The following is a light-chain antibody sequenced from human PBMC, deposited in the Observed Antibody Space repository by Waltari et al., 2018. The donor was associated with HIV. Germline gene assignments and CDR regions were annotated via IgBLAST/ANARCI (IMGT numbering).Light chain of an antibody. Sequence: SYELTQPPSVSVSPGQTARITCSGDALPKQYAYWYQQKTGQAPVLVIYKDSERPSGIPERFSGSSAGTTVTLTIRGVQAEDEADYYCQSADSSGTYVVFGGGTKLTVL. CDR3: QSADSSGTYVV. CDR2: KDS. J-gene: IGLJ2*01. V-gene: IGLV3-25*03. CDR1: ALPKQY.